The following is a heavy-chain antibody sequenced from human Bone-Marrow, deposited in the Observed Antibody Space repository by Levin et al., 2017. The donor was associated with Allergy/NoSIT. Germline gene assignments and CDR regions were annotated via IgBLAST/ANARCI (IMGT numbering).Heavy chain of an antibody. CDR1: GFTFSNAW. CDR2: IKSKTEGGTT. CDR3: TTVYYDILTGFYYYYYMDV. Sequence: GGSLRLSCAASGFTFSNAWMSWVRQAPGKGLEWVGRIKSKTEGGTTDYAAPVKGRFTISRDDSKNTLYLQMNSLKTEDTAVYYCTTVYYDILTGFYYYYYMDVWGKGTTVTVSS. J-gene: IGHJ6*03. V-gene: IGHV3-15*01. D-gene: IGHD3-9*01.